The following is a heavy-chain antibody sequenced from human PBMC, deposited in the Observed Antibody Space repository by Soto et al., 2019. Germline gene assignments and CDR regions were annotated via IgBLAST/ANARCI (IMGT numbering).Heavy chain of an antibody. Sequence: PGESLKISCKGSGYSFTSYWISWVRQMPGKGLEWMGRIDPSDSYTNYSPSFQGHVTISADKSISTAYLQWSSLKASDTAMYYCASEGYCSSTSCRFRYYYYGMDVWGQGTTVTVSS. D-gene: IGHD2-2*01. CDR1: GYSFTSYW. CDR2: IDPSDSYT. V-gene: IGHV5-10-1*01. J-gene: IGHJ6*02. CDR3: ASEGYCSSTSCRFRYYYYGMDV.